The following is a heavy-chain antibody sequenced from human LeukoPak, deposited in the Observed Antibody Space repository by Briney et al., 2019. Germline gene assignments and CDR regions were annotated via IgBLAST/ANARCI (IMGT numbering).Heavy chain of an antibody. CDR1: GFTFSSYA. CDR2: ISGSGGST. D-gene: IGHD2/OR15-2a*01. J-gene: IGHJ4*02. V-gene: IGHV3-23*01. Sequence: HSGGSLRLSCAASGFTFSSYAMSWVRQAPGKGLEWVSAISGSGGSTYYADSVKGRFTISRDNSKNTLYPQMNSLRAEDTAVYYCAKYFSRVHFDYWSQGTLVTVSS. CDR3: AKYFSRVHFDY.